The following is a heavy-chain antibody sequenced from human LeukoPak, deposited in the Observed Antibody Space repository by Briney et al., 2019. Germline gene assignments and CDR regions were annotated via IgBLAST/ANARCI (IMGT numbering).Heavy chain of an antibody. CDR2: INHSGST. CDR1: GGSFSGYY. Sequence: SETLSLTCAVYGGSFSGYYWSWIRQPPGKGLEWIGEINHSGSTNYNPSLKSRVTISVDTSENQFSLKLSSVTAADTAVYYCARLRVIFWGFDIWGQGTMVTVSS. CDR3: ARLRVIFWGFDI. J-gene: IGHJ3*02. V-gene: IGHV4-34*01. D-gene: IGHD3-16*01.